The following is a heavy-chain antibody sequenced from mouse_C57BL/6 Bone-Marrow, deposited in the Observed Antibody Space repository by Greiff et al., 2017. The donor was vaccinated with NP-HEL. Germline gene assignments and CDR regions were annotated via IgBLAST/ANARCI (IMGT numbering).Heavy chain of an antibody. CDR2: ISNGGGST. CDR1: GFTFSDYY. CDR3: ARFITTYAMDY. Sequence: EVMLVESGGGLVQPGGSLKLSCAASGFTFSDYYMYWVRQTPEKRLEWVAYISNGGGSTYYPDTVKGRFTIFRDNAKNTLYLQMSRLKSEDTAMYYCARFITTYAMDYWGQGTSVTVSS. J-gene: IGHJ4*01. V-gene: IGHV5-12*01. D-gene: IGHD1-1*01.